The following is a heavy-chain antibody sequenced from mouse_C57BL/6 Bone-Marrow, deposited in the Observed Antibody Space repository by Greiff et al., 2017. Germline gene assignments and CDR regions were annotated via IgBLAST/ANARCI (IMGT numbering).Heavy chain of an antibody. CDR3: ARRDYDYDGWYFDV. CDR1: GYTFTSYG. CDR2: IYPRSGNT. J-gene: IGHJ1*03. V-gene: IGHV1-81*01. D-gene: IGHD2-4*01. Sequence: QVQLKESGAELARPGASVKLSCKASGYTFTSYGISWVKQRTGQGLEWIGEIYPRSGNTYYNEKCKGKATLTADKSSSTAYMELRSLTSEDSAVYFCARRDYDYDGWYFDVWGTGTTVTVSS.